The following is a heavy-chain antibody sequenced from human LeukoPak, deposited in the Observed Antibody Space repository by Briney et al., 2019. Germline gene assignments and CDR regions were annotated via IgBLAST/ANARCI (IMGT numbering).Heavy chain of an antibody. Sequence: GGSLRLSCAGSGLTFSSFEMNWVRQAPGKGLEWVSYISPSGTTIYNADSVKGRFTISRDNAKNSLYLQMNSLRDEDTAVYYCARVVRTGGHRNGLDVWGQGTTVTVSS. CDR2: ISPSGTTI. J-gene: IGHJ6*02. CDR1: GLTFSSFE. V-gene: IGHV3-48*03. D-gene: IGHD3-10*02. CDR3: ARVVRTGGHRNGLDV.